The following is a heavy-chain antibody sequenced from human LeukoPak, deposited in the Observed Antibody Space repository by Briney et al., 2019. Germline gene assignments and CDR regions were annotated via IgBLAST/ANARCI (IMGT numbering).Heavy chain of an antibody. D-gene: IGHD3-10*01. V-gene: IGHV4-59*05. J-gene: IGHJ6*03. CDR1: GGSISGYY. CDR2: IYYSGST. CDR3: ARSRLDTMVRGVIIRGSYYYYYMDV. Sequence: ASETLSLTCTVSGGSISGYYWSWLRQPPGKGLEWIGSIYYSGSTYYNPSLKSRVTISVDTSKNQFSLKLSSVTAADTAVYYCARSRLDTMVRGVIIRGSYYYYYMDVWGKGTTVTISS.